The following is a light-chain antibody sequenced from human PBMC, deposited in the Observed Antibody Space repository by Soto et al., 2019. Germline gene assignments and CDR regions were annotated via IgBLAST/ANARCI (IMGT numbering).Light chain of an antibody. CDR3: SSYTSSSTDV. V-gene: IGLV2-14*01. Sequence: QSALTQPASVSGSPGQSITISCTGTSSDVGGYNYVSWYQQHPGKAPKLMIYEVSNRPSGVSNRFSGSKSGNTASLTISGHQAEDEADYYCSSYTSSSTDVFGTGTKLTVL. CDR2: EVS. J-gene: IGLJ1*01. CDR1: SSDVGGYNY.